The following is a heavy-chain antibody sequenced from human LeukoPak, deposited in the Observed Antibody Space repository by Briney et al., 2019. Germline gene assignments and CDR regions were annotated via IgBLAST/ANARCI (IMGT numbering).Heavy chain of an antibody. D-gene: IGHD2-15*01. V-gene: IGHV3-30-3*01. CDR1: GFTFSSYA. J-gene: IGHJ4*02. Sequence: GRSLRLSCAASGFTFSSYAMHWVRQAPGKGLEWVAVISYDGSNKYYADSVKGRFTISRDNSKNTLYLQMNSLRAEDTAVYYRARDLRGGFDYWGQGTLVTVSS. CDR2: ISYDGSNK. CDR3: ARDLRGGFDY.